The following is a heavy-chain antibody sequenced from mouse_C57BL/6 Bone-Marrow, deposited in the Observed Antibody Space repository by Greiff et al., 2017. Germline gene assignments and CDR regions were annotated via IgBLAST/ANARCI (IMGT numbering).Heavy chain of an antibody. CDR3: ASPSYDYDEAY. D-gene: IGHD2-4*01. CDR1: GYTFTDYA. V-gene: IGHV1-67*01. J-gene: IGHJ3*01. Sequence: QVHVKQSGPELVRPGVSVKISCKGSGYTFTDYAMHWVKQSHAKSLEWIGVISTYYGDASYNQKFKDKATMTVDKSSSTAYTELARLTSEDSAVYYCASPSYDYDEAYWGQGTLVTVSA. CDR2: ISTYYGDA.